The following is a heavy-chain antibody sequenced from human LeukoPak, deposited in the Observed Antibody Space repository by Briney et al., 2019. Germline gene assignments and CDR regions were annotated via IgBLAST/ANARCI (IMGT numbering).Heavy chain of an antibody. D-gene: IGHD3-10*01. CDR3: ARDPSGLVPLLYFDY. V-gene: IGHV3-11*01. CDR2: ISSSGSTI. J-gene: IGHJ4*02. Sequence: GGSLRLSCAASGLTFSDYYMSWIRQAPGKGLEWVSYISSSGSTIYYADSVKGRFTISRDNAKNSLYLQMNSLRAEDTAVYYCARDPSGLVPLLYFDYWGQGTLVTVSS. CDR1: GLTFSDYY.